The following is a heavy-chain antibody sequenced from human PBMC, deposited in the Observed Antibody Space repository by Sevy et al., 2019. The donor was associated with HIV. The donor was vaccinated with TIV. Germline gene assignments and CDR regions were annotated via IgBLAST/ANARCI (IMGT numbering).Heavy chain of an antibody. J-gene: IGHJ4*02. CDR3: VRRLPHSLGWSFDY. D-gene: IGHD6-19*01. CDR2: LYYGGST. CDR1: GGSISSSSYY. Sequence: SETLSHTCTVSGGSISSSSYYWGWIRQPPGKGLEWIGCLYYGGSTYSNPSLKSRVTMSVDTSRNQFSLTLSSVTAADTAVYYCVRRLPHSLGWSFDYWGQGTLVTVSS. V-gene: IGHV4-39*01.